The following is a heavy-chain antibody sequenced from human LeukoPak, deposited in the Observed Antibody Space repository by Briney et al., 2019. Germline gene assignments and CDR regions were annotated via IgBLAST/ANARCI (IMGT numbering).Heavy chain of an antibody. CDR2: IWYNGGRK. D-gene: IGHD1-26*01. CDR3: AKDHEGATLPDY. Sequence: GGSLRLSCVASGFTFSNYGMYWVRQAPGKGLEWVAYIWYNGGRKYYTDSAKGRFTISRDNSKNTLYLEMNSLRAEDTAVYYCAKDHEGATLPDYWGQGTLVTVSS. V-gene: IGHV3-30*02. J-gene: IGHJ4*02. CDR1: GFTFSNYG.